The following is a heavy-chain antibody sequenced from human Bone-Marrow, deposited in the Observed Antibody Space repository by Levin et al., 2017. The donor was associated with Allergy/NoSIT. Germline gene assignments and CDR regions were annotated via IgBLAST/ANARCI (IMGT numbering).Heavy chain of an antibody. CDR3: AREASSGYHFDY. CDR1: GFTSSTYA. CDR2: ITGSGGTT. V-gene: IGHV3-23*01. J-gene: IGHJ4*02. Sequence: SCAASGFTSSTYAMSWVRQAPGKGLEWVTGITGSGGTTSYADSVKGRFTISRDNSKNTLYIQMNSLRAEDTALYYCAREASSGYHFDYWGQGTQVTVSS. D-gene: IGHD3-22*01.